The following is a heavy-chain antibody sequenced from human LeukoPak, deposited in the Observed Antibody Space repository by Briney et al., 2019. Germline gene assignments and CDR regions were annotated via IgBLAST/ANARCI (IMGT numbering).Heavy chain of an antibody. V-gene: IGHV1-3*01. CDR3: ARARYSGSYVRFDY. CDR1: GYTFTSYA. Sequence: ASVTVSCKASGYTFTSYAMHWVRQAPGQRLEWMGWINAGNGNTKCSQKFLGRVTITRETSASTAYMELNSVRSEDTAVYYCARARYSGSYVRFDYWGQGTRVTVSS. J-gene: IGHJ4*02. D-gene: IGHD1-26*01. CDR2: INAGNGNT.